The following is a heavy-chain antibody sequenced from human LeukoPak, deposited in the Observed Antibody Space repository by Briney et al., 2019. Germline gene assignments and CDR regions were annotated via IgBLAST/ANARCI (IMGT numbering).Heavy chain of an antibody. CDR2: INQDGSEE. CDR3: ARPYYYESSGYLGY. V-gene: IGHV3-7*04. J-gene: IGHJ4*02. Sequence: GGSLRLSCAASGFTFSSYWMSWVRQAPGKGLEWVANINQDGSEEYYVDPVKGRFTISRDNAKNSLYLQMNSLRAEDTAVYYCARPYYYESSGYLGYWGQGTLVTVSS. CDR1: GFTFSSYW. D-gene: IGHD3-22*01.